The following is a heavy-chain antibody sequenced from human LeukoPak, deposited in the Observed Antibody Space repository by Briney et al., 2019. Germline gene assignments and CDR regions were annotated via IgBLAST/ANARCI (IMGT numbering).Heavy chain of an antibody. CDR3: AHYSGYDLYSSGWYVY. D-gene: IGHD6-19*01. CDR1: GFSLSTSGVG. J-gene: IGHJ4*02. CDR2: IYWDDDK. Sequence: SGPTLVKPTQTLTLTCTFSGFSLSTSGVGAGWIRQPPGKALEWLALIYWDDDKRYSPSLKSRLTITKDTSKNQVVLTMTNMDPVDTATYYCAHYSGYDLYSSGWYVYWGQGTLVTVSS. V-gene: IGHV2-5*02.